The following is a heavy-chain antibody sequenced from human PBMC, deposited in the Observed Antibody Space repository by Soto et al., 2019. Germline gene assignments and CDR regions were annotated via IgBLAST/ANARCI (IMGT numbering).Heavy chain of an antibody. D-gene: IGHD3-9*01. CDR1: GGSISSSSYY. J-gene: IGHJ4*02. Sequence: TSETLSLTCTVSGGSISSSSYYWGWIRQPPGKGLEWIGSIYYSGSTYYNPSLKSRVTISVDTSKNQFSLKLSSVTAADTAVYYCASFILTGYYNYPSFDYWGQGTLVTSPQ. V-gene: IGHV4-39*01. CDR2: IYYSGST. CDR3: ASFILTGYYNYPSFDY.